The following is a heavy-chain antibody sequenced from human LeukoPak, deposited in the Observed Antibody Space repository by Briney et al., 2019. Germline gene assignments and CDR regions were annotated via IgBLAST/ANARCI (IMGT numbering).Heavy chain of an antibody. CDR3: ARELGGGTPREDWFDP. J-gene: IGHJ5*02. D-gene: IGHD1-1*01. Sequence: GASVKVSCKASGYTFTDYHMHWVRQAPGQGLEWMGWINPDSGGTNYAQNFQGRVTMTRDTSISTAYMELYSLRSDDTAVYYCARELGGGTPREDWFDPWGQGTLVTVSS. V-gene: IGHV1-2*02. CDR1: GYTFTDYH. CDR2: INPDSGGT.